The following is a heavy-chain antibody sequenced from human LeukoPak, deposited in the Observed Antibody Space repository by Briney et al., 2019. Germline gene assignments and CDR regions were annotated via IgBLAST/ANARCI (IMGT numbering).Heavy chain of an antibody. CDR3: ARRIAAADAFDY. Sequence: SETLSLTCTVSGGSISSDYWSWIRQAPGKGLEWIGYAFYSGSANYNPSLKSRVTISLDTSKNQFSLKLSSVTAADTAMYYCARRIAAADAFDYWGQGTLVTVSS. CDR2: AFYSGSA. J-gene: IGHJ4*02. D-gene: IGHD6-13*01. CDR1: GGSISSDY. V-gene: IGHV4-59*08.